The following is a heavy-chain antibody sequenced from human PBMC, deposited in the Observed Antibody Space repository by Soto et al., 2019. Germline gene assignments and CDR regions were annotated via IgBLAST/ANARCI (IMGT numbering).Heavy chain of an antibody. V-gene: IGHV6-1*01. Sequence: SRTLSLTCAISGDSVSSNIAAWNWIRQSPSRGLEWLGRTYYRSKWYNDYAVSVKSRITINPDTSKNQFSLQLNSVTPEDTAVYYCARSPVGLKWELLPADYWGQGTLVTVSS. D-gene: IGHD1-26*01. CDR1: GDSVSSNIAA. CDR3: ARSPVGLKWELLPADY. J-gene: IGHJ4*02. CDR2: TYYRSKWYN.